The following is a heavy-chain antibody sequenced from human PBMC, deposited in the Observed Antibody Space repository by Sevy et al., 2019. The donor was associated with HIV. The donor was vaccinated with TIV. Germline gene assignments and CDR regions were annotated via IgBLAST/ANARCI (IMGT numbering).Heavy chain of an antibody. CDR2: TRNKANSYTT. J-gene: IGHJ4*02. Sequence: GGSLRLSCAASGFTFSDHYMDWVRQAPGKGLEWVGPTRNKANSYTTEYAASVKGRFTISRDDSKNSLYLQMNSLKTEDTAVYYCARVCYSSSWYLDYWGQGTLVTVSS. V-gene: IGHV3-72*01. CDR1: GFTFSDHY. CDR3: ARVCYSSSWYLDY. D-gene: IGHD6-13*01.